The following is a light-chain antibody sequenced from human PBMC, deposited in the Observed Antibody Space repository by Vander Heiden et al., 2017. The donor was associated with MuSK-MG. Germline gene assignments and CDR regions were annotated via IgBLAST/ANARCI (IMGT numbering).Light chain of an antibody. CDR1: QSVGTC. CDR2: RAS. Sequence: DIQMTQSPSMLSASVGDSVNITCRASQSVGTCLAWYQHRAGRGPKVLIYRASRLERGVASRFSGSGSGTNFTLTIKSLQPDDFATYYCQQDYSLDTFGQWTILEI. V-gene: IGKV1-5*03. CDR3: QQDYSLDT. J-gene: IGKJ2*01.